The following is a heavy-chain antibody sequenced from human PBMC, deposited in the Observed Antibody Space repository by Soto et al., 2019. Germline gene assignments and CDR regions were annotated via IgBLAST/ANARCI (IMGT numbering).Heavy chain of an antibody. Sequence: PGGSLRLSCVASGFTFSIYAMTWVRQAPGKGLEWVSLVSATGASTYYADSVRGRFTISRDNAKNMVYLQMDSLRAEDTAVYYCAKAGYCSGGSCSNWFDPWGQGTLVTVSS. CDR3: AKAGYCSGGSCSNWFDP. CDR2: VSATGAST. CDR1: GFTFSIYA. V-gene: IGHV3-23*01. J-gene: IGHJ5*02. D-gene: IGHD2-15*01.